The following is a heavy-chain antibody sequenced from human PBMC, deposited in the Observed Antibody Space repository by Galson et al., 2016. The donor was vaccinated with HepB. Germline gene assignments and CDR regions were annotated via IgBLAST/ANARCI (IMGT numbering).Heavy chain of an antibody. D-gene: IGHD3-10*01. CDR1: GGTFSSFP. CDR3: ARDSGSLTRVYYGMDD. CDR2: IIPMLETT. V-gene: IGHV1-69*13. Sequence: SVKVSCKVSGGTFSSFPISWVRQAPGQGLEWMGGIIPMLETTNYVQKFQGRLTITADESTSTAYLELSSLTSEDTAIYFCARDSGSLTRVYYGMDDWGQGTTVTVSS. J-gene: IGHJ6*02.